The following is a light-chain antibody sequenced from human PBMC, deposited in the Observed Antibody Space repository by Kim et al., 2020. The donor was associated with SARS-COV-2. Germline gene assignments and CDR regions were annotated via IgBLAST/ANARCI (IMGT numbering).Light chain of an antibody. CDR3: QQYNNWPLT. CDR2: GAS. V-gene: IGKV3-15*01. J-gene: IGKJ4*01. CDR1: QSVSSN. Sequence: VSPGERATLSCRASQSVSSNLAWYQQKPVQAPRLLIYGASTRATGIPARFSGSGSGTEFTLTISSLQSEDFAVYYCQQYNNWPLTFGGGTKVDIK.